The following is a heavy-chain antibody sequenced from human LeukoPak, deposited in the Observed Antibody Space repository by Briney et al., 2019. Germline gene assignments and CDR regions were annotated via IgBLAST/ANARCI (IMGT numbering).Heavy chain of an antibody. Sequence: SETLSLTCTVSGGSISSYYWSWIRQPPGKGLEWIGYIYYSGSTNYNPSLKSRVTISVDTSKNQFSLKLSSVTAADTAVCYCARGYYGVYFDYWGQGTLVTVSS. CDR3: ARGYYGVYFDY. CDR2: IYYSGST. V-gene: IGHV4-59*01. CDR1: GGSISSYY. J-gene: IGHJ4*02. D-gene: IGHD3-10*01.